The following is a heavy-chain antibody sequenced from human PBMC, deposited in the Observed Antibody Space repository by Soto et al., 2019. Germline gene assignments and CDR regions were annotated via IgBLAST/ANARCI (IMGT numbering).Heavy chain of an antibody. D-gene: IGHD1-26*01. Sequence: ASVKVSCKASGYTFTGYYVHWVRQAPGQGLEWMGWINPNSGDTYLAQRFQGRVTMNRDTSIGTAYMELRGLTSDDTAEYYCAKGGAIVAAGTRVYLYNAMDVWGQGTTVTV. CDR1: GYTFTGYY. J-gene: IGHJ6*02. CDR2: INPNSGDT. V-gene: IGHV1-2*02. CDR3: AKGGAIVAAGTRVYLYNAMDV.